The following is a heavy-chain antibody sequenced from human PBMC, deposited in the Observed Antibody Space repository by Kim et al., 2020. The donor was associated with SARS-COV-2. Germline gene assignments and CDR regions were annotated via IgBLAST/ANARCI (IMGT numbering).Heavy chain of an antibody. D-gene: IGHD5-12*01. Sequence: GGSLRLSCAASGFTFSNYDMHWVRQPTGKGLEWVSGIGTAGDTYYEGSVKGRFTISRENGKNSLYLPMNSLRAGDTAVYYCARLSKEYSGYPFYFDYWGQGALVAVSS. CDR2: IGTAGDT. CDR1: GFTFSNYD. CDR3: ARLSKEYSGYPFYFDY. V-gene: IGHV3-13*01. J-gene: IGHJ4*02.